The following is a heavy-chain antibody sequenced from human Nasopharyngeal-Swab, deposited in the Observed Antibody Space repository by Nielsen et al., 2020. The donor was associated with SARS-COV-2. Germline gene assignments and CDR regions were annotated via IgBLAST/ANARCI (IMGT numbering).Heavy chain of an antibody. CDR3: ARDERSGWNLNGMDV. V-gene: IGHV4-59*01. CDR1: GGSISTYY. J-gene: IGHJ6*02. D-gene: IGHD6-19*01. CDR2: IYNSGST. Sequence: SETLSLTCIVSGGSISTYYWTWLRQSPGKGLEWIGYIYNSGSTNYNPSLKSRVTMSVDTSKNQFSLHLSSVSLADTAVYYCARDERSGWNLNGMDVWGQGTTVTVSS.